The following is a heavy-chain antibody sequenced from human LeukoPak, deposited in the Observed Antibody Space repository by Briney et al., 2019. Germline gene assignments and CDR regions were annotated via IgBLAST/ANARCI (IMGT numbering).Heavy chain of an antibody. D-gene: IGHD2-15*01. V-gene: IGHV3-23*01. CDR1: GFTFDDYA. CDR3: AKGRCSGGSCYRIPVY. CDR2: ISGSGGST. Sequence: GGSLRLSCAASGFTFDDYAMHWVRQAPGKGLEWVSAISGSGGSTYYADSVKGRFTISRDNSNNTLYLQLNSLRAEDTAVYYCAKGRCSGGSCYRIPVYWGQGTLVTVSS. J-gene: IGHJ4*02.